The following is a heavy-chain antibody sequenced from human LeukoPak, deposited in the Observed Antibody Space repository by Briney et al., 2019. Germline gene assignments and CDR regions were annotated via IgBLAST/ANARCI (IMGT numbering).Heavy chain of an antibody. CDR3: PRRAYNGGWNRFFDQ. V-gene: IGHV1-18*01. CDR1: GYTFPNYR. Sequence: AWGKVSCQASGYTFPNYRLRYVRQAPAPGRDCMGWTSAYTGSTNYAQQFQLRVTMTTHTSTSTAHMEPRSLGSDDTAVSYCPRRAYNGGWNRFFDQWGQGTLVTVS. J-gene: IGHJ4*02. D-gene: IGHD6-19*01. CDR2: TSAYTGST.